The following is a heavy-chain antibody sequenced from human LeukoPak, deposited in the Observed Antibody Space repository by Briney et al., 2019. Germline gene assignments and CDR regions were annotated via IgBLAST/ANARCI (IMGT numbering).Heavy chain of an antibody. CDR3: ARVMAARREDLNWFDP. V-gene: IGHV4-39*07. Sequence: PSETLSLTCTVSGGSISSSGSYWGWIRQPPGKGLEWIGSIYYSGNTYNPSLRSRVTISVDTSKNQFSLNLTSVNAADTAVYYCARVMAARREDLNWFDPWGQGTLVTVSS. CDR2: IYYSGNT. CDR1: GGSISSSGSY. J-gene: IGHJ5*02. D-gene: IGHD6-6*01.